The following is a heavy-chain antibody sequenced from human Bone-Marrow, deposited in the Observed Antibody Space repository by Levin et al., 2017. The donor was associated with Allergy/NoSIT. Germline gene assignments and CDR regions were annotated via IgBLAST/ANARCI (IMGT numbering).Heavy chain of an antibody. D-gene: IGHD3-9*01. V-gene: IGHV3-11*05. Sequence: GESLKISCAASGFTFSDYYMSWIRQAPGKGLECVSYISSSSSYTKYADSVKGRFTISRDNAKNSLYLQMNSLRAEDTAVYYCARDPEEHTLLRYFDYWGQGTLVTVTS. CDR1: GFTFSDYY. J-gene: IGHJ4*02. CDR2: ISSSSSYT. CDR3: ARDPEEHTLLRYFDY.